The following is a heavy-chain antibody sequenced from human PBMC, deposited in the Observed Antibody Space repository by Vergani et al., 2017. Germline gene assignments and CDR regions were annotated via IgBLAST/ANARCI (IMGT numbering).Heavy chain of an antibody. J-gene: IGHJ4*02. CDR1: GFTFSSYG. D-gene: IGHD4-17*01. Sequence: VQLVESGGGLVQPGGSLRLSCAASGFTFSSYGMHWVRQAPGKGLEWVAFIRYDGSNKYYADSVKGRFTISRDNSKNTLYLQMNSLRAEDTAVYYCARGASGDYVSSFDYWGQGTLVTVSS. CDR3: ARGASGDYVSSFDY. V-gene: IGHV3-30*02. CDR2: IRYDGSNK.